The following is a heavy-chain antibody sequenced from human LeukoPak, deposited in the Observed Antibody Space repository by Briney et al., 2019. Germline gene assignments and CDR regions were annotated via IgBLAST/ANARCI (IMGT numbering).Heavy chain of an antibody. V-gene: IGHV7-4-1*02. J-gene: IGHJ6*02. CDR2: ISPDTGNP. CDR1: GYTFTNYV. Sequence: GASVKVSCKASGYTFTNYVINWVRQAPGRGFEWMVWISPDTGNPTSAQGFTGRLVFSLDTSVTTAYLQISDLRADDPAVYYCTRPTFYYGSARPQPSYSFYGMDLWGQGTPITVSS. D-gene: IGHD3-10*01. CDR3: TRPTFYYGSARPQPSYSFYGMDL.